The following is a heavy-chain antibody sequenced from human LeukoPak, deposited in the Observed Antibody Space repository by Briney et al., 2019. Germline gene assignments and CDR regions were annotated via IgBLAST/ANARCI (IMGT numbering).Heavy chain of an antibody. CDR3: AKPPSYLVTAAMNYFDY. D-gene: IGHD2-2*01. Sequence: PGGSLRLSCVGSGFTFSSYWMSWVRQAPGKGLEWVSAISSSGGSTYHADSVKGRFTISRDNSKNTLFLQMNSLRAEDTAVYYCAKPPSYLVTAAMNYFDYWGQGTLVTVSS. J-gene: IGHJ4*02. CDR2: ISSSGGST. CDR1: GFTFSSYW. V-gene: IGHV3-23*01.